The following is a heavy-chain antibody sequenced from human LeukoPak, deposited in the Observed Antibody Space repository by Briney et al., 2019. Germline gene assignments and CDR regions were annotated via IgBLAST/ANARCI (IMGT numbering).Heavy chain of an antibody. J-gene: IGHJ2*01. CDR2: ISPSSSYI. V-gene: IGHV3-21*01. Sequence: GGSLRLSCAASGFTFKSYTINWVRQAPVKGLEWVSSISPSSSYIYYADPVKGRFTISRDNAKNSLYLQMNGLRAEDTAVYYCARVPREVAGALYSWYFDLWGRGTLVTVSS. CDR1: GFTFKSYT. CDR3: ARVPREVAGALYSWYFDL. D-gene: IGHD6-13*01.